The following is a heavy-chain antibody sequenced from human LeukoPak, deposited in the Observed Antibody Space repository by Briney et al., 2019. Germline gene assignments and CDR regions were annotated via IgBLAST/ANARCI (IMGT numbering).Heavy chain of an antibody. D-gene: IGHD4-17*01. CDR1: GFTFSSYA. CDR3: AKDRGGDYGDYSAD. V-gene: IGHV3-23*01. J-gene: IGHJ4*02. Sequence: GSLRLSCAASGFTFSSYAMSWVRQAPGKGREWVSAISGSGGSTYYADSVKGRFTISRDNSKNTLYLQMNSLRAEDTAVYYCAKDRGGDYGDYSADWGQGTLVTVSS. CDR2: ISGSGGST.